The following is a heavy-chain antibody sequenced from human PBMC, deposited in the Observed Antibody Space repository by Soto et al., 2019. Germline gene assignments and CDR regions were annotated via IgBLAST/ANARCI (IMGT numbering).Heavy chain of an antibody. CDR2: ISAYNGNT. Sequence: ASVKVSCKASGYTFTSYGISWVRQAPGQGLEWMGWISAYNGNTNYAQKLQGRVTMTTDTSTSTVYMELRSLRSDDTAVYYCARDQGLALTADYWGQGTLVTVSS. J-gene: IGHJ4*02. V-gene: IGHV1-18*01. CDR1: GYTFTSYG. CDR3: ARDQGLALTADY.